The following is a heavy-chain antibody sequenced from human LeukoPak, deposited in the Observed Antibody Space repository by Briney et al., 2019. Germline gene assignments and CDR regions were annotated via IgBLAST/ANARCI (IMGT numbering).Heavy chain of an antibody. J-gene: IGHJ4*02. D-gene: IGHD2-2*01. CDR1: GYTFTGYY. V-gene: IGHV1-2*02. CDR2: INPNSGGT. CDR3: AREHYCSSTSCYEVGY. Sequence: ASVKVSCKASGYTFTGYYMHWVRQAPGQGLEWMGWINPNSGGTNYAQKFQGRVTMTRDTSISTAYMELSRLRSDDTAVYYCAREHYCSSTSCYEVGYWGQGTLVTVSS.